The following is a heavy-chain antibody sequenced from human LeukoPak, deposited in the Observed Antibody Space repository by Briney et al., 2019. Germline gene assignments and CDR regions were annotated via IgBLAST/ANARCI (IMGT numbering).Heavy chain of an antibody. CDR3: ARAERVQQLVYYYYYMDV. CDR1: GFTFSSYS. D-gene: IGHD6-6*01. V-gene: IGHV3-21*01. J-gene: IGHJ6*03. Sequence: GGSLRLSCAASGFTFSSYSMNWVRQAPGKGLEWVSSISSSSSYIYYADSVKGRFTISRDNAKNSLYLKMNSPRAEDTAVYYCARAERVQQLVYYYYYMDVWGKGTTVTVSS. CDR2: ISSSSSYI.